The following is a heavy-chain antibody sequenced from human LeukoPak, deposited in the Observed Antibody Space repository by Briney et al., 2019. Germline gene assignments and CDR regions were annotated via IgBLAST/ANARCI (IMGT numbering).Heavy chain of an antibody. CDR3: TRDVPRSAGYPDN. CDR2: IYYSGTT. V-gene: IGHV4-31*03. Sequence: PSQTLSLTCTVSGGSINSGDYYWSWIRQHPGKGLEWIGYIYYSGTTYYNPSLKSRVTISVDTSKNHFSLKLTSVTAADTAVYYCTRDVPRSAGYPDNWGQGTLVTVSS. D-gene: IGHD2-15*01. CDR1: GGSINSGDYY. J-gene: IGHJ4*02.